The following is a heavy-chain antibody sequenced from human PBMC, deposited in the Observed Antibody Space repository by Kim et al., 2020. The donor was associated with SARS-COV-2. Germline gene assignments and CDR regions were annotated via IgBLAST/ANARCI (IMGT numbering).Heavy chain of an antibody. V-gene: IGHV3-30*18. CDR2: ISYDGSNQ. D-gene: IGHD1-26*01. CDR3: AKVLGGSYHDAFDV. J-gene: IGHJ3*01. CDR1: GFRFSNYA. Sequence: GVSLRLSCAASGFRFSNYAMYWVRQAPVKGLEWVAVISYDGSNQYYGDSVKGRFTISRDNSKNTVFLQMNSLTTEDTAVYYCAKVLGGSYHDAFDVWGQGTMVTVSS.